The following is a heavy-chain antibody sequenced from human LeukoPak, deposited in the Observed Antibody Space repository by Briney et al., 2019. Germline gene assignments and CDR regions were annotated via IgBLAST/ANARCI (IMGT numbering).Heavy chain of an antibody. CDR1: GFTFYTYW. D-gene: IGHD3-16*01. V-gene: IGHV3-7*01. Sequence: GGSLRLSCEASGFTFYTYWMTWVRQAPGKGLEWVANINQDGSQKHSVDSMKGRFSISRDNGKNSLYLEMTSLRVDDTAVYYCARDGGELWPLDEWGQGTLVTVSS. J-gene: IGHJ4*02. CDR3: ARDGGELWPLDE. CDR2: INQDGSQK.